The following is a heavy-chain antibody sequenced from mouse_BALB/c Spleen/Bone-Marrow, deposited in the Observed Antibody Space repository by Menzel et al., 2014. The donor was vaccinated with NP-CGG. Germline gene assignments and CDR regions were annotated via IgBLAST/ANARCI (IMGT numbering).Heavy chain of an antibody. J-gene: IGHJ2*01. Sequence: QVQLQQSGAELAKPGASVKMSCKASGYTFTDYWMHWVKQRPGQGLEWLGYINPSTGYTEYNQKFKDKATLTADKSSSTAYMHLNSLTSEVSAVYYCARFYDGYYLPRDYGGQGTTLTVSS. V-gene: IGHV1-7*01. CDR2: INPSTGYT. CDR1: GYTFTDYW. D-gene: IGHD2-3*01. CDR3: ARFYDGYYLPRDY.